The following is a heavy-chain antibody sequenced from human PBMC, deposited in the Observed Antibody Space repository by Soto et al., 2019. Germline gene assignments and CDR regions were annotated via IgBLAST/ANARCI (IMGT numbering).Heavy chain of an antibody. Sequence: SVKVSCKASRVTFSSYAISSVRQAPGQGLEWMGGIIPIFGTANYAQKFQGRVTITADESTSTAYMELSSLRSEDTAVYYCARHSSGWYQDYYYYGMDVWGQGTTVTVSS. V-gene: IGHV1-69*13. CDR3: ARHSSGWYQDYYYYGMDV. J-gene: IGHJ6*02. CDR1: RVTFSSYA. D-gene: IGHD6-19*01. CDR2: IIPIFGTA.